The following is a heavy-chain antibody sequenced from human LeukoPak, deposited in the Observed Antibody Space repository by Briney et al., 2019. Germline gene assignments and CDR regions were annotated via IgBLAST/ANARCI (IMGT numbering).Heavy chain of an antibody. D-gene: IGHD1-26*01. CDR3: AKSIRRGSYYFFDY. J-gene: IGHJ4*02. Sequence: GGSLRLSCAASGFTFSSYSMNWVRQAPGKGLEWVSAISGSGGSTYYADSVKGRFTISRDNSKNTLYLQMNSLRAEDTAVYYCAKSIRRGSYYFFDYWGQGTLVTVSS. CDR2: ISGSGGST. V-gene: IGHV3-23*01. CDR1: GFTFSSYS.